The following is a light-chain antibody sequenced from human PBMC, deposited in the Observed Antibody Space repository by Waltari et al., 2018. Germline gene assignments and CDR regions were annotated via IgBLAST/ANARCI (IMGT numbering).Light chain of an antibody. V-gene: IGKV1-27*01. CDR2: SAS. CDR1: QGINNH. J-gene: IGKJ1*01. CDR3: QKYDSAPRT. Sequence: DIQMTQSPSSLSASVGDRVTITCRASQGINNHLAWYQQKPGKVPKLLIYSASTLHSGVPSRFSGSGSGTDFTLTISSLQPEDVATYYCQKYDSAPRTFGPGTKVDIK.